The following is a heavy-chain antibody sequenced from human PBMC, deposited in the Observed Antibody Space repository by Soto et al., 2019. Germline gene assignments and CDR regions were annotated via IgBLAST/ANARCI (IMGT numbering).Heavy chain of an antibody. D-gene: IGHD6-13*01. CDR2: IIPIFGTA. Sequence: QVQLVQSGAEVKKPGSSVKVSCKASGGTFSSYAISWVRQAPGQGLEWMGGIIPIFGTANYAQKVQGRVTITADESTSTAYMELSSLRSEDTAVYYCARVADGAAAVYYGMDVWGQGTTVTVSS. J-gene: IGHJ6*02. CDR1: GGTFSSYA. CDR3: ARVADGAAAVYYGMDV. V-gene: IGHV1-69*01.